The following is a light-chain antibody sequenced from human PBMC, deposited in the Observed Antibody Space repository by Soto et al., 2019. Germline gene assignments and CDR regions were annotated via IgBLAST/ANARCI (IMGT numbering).Light chain of an antibody. CDR3: QHYGGSIT. CDR1: QSVSSTY. Sequence: EIVLTQSPGTLSLSPGDGATLSCRASQSVSSTYFAWYQQKPGQAPRLLIYGASSRATGTPDRFSGSGSGTDFTLTISRLEPEDFAVYYCQHYGGSITFGQGTRLEIE. V-gene: IGKV3-20*01. J-gene: IGKJ5*01. CDR2: GAS.